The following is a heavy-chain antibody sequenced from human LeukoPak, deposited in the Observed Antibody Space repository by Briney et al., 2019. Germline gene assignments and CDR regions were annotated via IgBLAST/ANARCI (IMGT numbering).Heavy chain of an antibody. CDR2: INPNSGGT. CDR1: GYTFTGYY. Sequence: ASVKVSCKASGYTFTGYYMHWVRQAIGQGLEWMGRINPNSGGTNYAQKFQGRVTMTRDTSISTAYMELSRLRSDDTAVYYCAREEGSIAVAGLIDYWGQGTLVTVSS. CDR3: AREEGSIAVAGLIDY. J-gene: IGHJ4*02. D-gene: IGHD6-19*01. V-gene: IGHV1-2*06.